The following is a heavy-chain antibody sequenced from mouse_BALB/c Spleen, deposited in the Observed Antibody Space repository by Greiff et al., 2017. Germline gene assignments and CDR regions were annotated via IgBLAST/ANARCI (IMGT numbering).Heavy chain of an antibody. CDR1: GFSLTSYG. Sequence: QVQLKQSGPGLVQPSQSLSITCTVSGFSLTSYGVHWVRQSPGKGLEWLGVIWSGGSTDYNAAFISRLSISKDNSKSHVFFKMNSLQANDTAIYDCAREGLRLRGYFDYGGQGTTLTVSS. V-gene: IGHV2-2*02. J-gene: IGHJ2*01. D-gene: IGHD1-2*01. CDR3: AREGLRLRGYFDY. CDR2: IWSGGST.